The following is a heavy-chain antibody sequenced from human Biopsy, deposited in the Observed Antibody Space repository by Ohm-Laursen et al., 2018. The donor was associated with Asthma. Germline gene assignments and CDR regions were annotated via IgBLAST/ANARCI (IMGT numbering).Heavy chain of an antibody. CDR1: GFTFSNYG. J-gene: IGHJ4*02. CDR2: ISFDGSNK. D-gene: IGHD1-26*01. V-gene: IGHV3-30*18. CDR3: AKDVFPGWELRRGPDY. Sequence: SLRLSCAASGFTFSNYGLLWVRQAPGKGLDWVAVISFDGSNKNYTDSGKGRFTISRDNSRNTLHLQMNSLRAEDTAVCYCAKDVFPGWELRRGPDYWGQGTLVTVSS.